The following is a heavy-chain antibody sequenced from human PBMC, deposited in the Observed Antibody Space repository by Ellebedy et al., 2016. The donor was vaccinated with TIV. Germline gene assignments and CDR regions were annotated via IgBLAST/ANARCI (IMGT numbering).Heavy chain of an antibody. V-gene: IGHV3-74*01. CDR3: VRDLREYDW. CDR1: GFTFSDYY. D-gene: IGHD2/OR15-2a*01. CDR2: ITEYGDTP. J-gene: IGHJ4*02. Sequence: GESLKISCAASGFTFSDYYMHWVRQAPGKGLEWVARITEYGDTPFYADSVRGRFIISRDNTKNTVFLQMNSLRAEDTAHYYCVRDLREYDWWGQGALVTVSS.